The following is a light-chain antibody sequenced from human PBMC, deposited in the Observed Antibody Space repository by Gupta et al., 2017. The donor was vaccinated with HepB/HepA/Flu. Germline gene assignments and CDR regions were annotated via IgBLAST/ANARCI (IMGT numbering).Light chain of an antibody. CDR2: DVS. CDR3: CSYAGSYTYV. J-gene: IGLJ1*01. Sequence: QSALTQPRSVSGAPGQSVSISCTGASSGVGGYKSVSWIQHHPGKAPKLIIFDVSERPAGVPDRFSGSKSGNTASLTISGLQAEDEADYYCCSYAGSYTYVFGTGTKVTVL. V-gene: IGLV2-11*01. CDR1: SSGVGGYKS.